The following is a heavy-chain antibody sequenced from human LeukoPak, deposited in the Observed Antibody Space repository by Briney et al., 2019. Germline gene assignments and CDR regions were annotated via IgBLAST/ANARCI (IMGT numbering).Heavy chain of an antibody. J-gene: IGHJ4*02. CDR1: GGSISSGDHY. D-gene: IGHD4-23*01. Sequence: SETLSLTCTVSGGSISSGDHYWSWIRQPPGKGLEWIGYIYYSGNTYYNPSLKSRVTISVDTSKNQFSLKLSSVTAADTAVYYCATGGNSRGYYFDYWGQGTLVTVSS. CDR2: IYYSGNT. CDR3: ATGGNSRGYYFDY. V-gene: IGHV4-30-4*01.